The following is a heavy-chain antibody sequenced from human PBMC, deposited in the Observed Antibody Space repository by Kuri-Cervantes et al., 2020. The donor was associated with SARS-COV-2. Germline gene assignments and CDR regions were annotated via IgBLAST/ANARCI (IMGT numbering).Heavy chain of an antibody. J-gene: IGHJ6*03. V-gene: IGHV4-34*01. Sequence: GSLRLSCAVYGGSFSDNHWTWVRQPPGKGLEWIGEINYSGTTNYNPSLKSRDTMSVDTSKNQFSLNLTSVTAADTAVYYCARLRRHNNAWFVTGYYMDVWGKGTTVTVSS. D-gene: IGHD3-10*01. CDR3: ARLRRHNNAWFVTGYYMDV. CDR1: GGSFSDNH. CDR2: INYSGTT.